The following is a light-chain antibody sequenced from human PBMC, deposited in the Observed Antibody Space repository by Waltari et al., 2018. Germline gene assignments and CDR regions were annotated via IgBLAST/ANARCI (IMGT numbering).Light chain of an antibody. CDR2: EVN. Sequence: QSALTQPASVSGSPGQSITISCTGTRSDVGNYNLVSWYQQHPGKAPKLMISEVNKRPSGVSNRFSGSKSCNTASLTISVLQSEDEASYYCSSYISSTSVIFGGGTKLTVL. CDR3: SSYISSTSVI. V-gene: IGLV2-23*02. J-gene: IGLJ2*01. CDR1: RSDVGNYNL.